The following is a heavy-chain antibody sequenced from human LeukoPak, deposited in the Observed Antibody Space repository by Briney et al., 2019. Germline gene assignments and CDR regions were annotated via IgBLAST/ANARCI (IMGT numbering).Heavy chain of an antibody. Sequence: ASVKVSCKASGGTFSSYAISWVRQAPGQGLEWMGRIIPILGIANYAQKFQGRVTITADKSTSTAYMELSSLRSEDTAVYYCARPNTSGGYFDHWGQGTLVTVSS. D-gene: IGHD2-8*02. CDR2: IIPILGIA. CDR3: ARPNTSGGYFDH. V-gene: IGHV1-69*04. J-gene: IGHJ4*02. CDR1: GGTFSSYA.